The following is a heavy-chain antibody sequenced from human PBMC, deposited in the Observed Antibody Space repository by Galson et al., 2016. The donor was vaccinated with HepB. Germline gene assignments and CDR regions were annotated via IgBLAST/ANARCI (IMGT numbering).Heavy chain of an antibody. D-gene: IGHD6-6*01. CDR2: IYSGGNT. Sequence: SLRLSCAPSGFIVSSNYMSWVRQAPGKGLEWVSGIYSGGNTHYADSVKGRFTISRDNSKNTLYLQMNTLRAEDTAVYYCAARKGSSFDYWGLGTLVTVSS. CDR1: GFIVSSNY. V-gene: IGHV3-53*01. J-gene: IGHJ4*01. CDR3: AARKGSSFDY.